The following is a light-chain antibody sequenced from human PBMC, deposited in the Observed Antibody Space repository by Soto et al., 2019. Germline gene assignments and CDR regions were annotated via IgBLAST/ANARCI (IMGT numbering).Light chain of an antibody. V-gene: IGLV2-11*01. Sequence: QSVLTQPRSVSGSPGQSVTISCTGTSSDVGGYNYVSWYQQHPGKAPKLMIYDVSKRPSGVPDRFSGSKSGNTASLTISGLQAEDEADYYCCSYAGSYPWGVFGGGTKVTVL. CDR3: CSYAGSYPWGV. CDR2: DVS. J-gene: IGLJ2*01. CDR1: SSDVGGYNY.